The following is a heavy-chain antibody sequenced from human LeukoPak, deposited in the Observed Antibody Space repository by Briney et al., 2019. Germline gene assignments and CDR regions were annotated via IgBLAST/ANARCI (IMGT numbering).Heavy chain of an antibody. J-gene: IGHJ5*02. V-gene: IGHV3-23*01. CDR2: ISGSGGST. CDR3: AKGYYGSGTYGWFDP. Sequence: PGGSLRLSCAASGFTFSSYEMNWVRQAPGKGLEWVSAISGSGGSTYYADSVKGRFTISRDNSKNTLYLQMNSMRVEDTAIYYCAKGYYGSGTYGWFDPWGQGTLVTVSS. CDR1: GFTFSSYE. D-gene: IGHD3-10*01.